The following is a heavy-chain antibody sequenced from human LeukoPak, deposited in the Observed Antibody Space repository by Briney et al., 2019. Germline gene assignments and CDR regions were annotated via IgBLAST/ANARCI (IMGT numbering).Heavy chain of an antibody. CDR1: GGSFSGYY. CDR2: INHSGST. D-gene: IGHD4-17*01. CDR3: ARGMTTVTYFDY. J-gene: IGHJ4*02. Sequence: SETLSLTCAAYGGSFSGYYWSWIRQPPGKGLEWIGEINHSGSTNYNPSLKSRVTISVDTSKNQFSLKLSSVTAADTAVYYCARGMTTVTYFDYWGQGTLVTVSS. V-gene: IGHV4-34*01.